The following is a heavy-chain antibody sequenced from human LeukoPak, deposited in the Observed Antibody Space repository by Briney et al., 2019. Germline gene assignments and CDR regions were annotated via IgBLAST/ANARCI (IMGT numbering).Heavy chain of an antibody. CDR3: AREVISSSWFPFDY. CDR1: DYSFTGYY. J-gene: IGHJ4*02. D-gene: IGHD6-13*01. V-gene: IGHV1-2*02. CDR2: INPNSGGT. Sequence: GASVKVSCKASDYSFTGYYMHWVRQGPGQGLEWMGWINPNSGGTNYAQKFQGRVTMTRDTSISTAYMELSRLRSDDTAVYYCAREVISSSWFPFDYWGQGTLVTVSS.